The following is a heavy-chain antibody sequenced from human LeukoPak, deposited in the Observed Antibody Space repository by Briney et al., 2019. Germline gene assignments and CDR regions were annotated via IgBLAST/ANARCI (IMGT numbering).Heavy chain of an antibody. CDR2: INPSGGST. D-gene: IGHD3-3*01. Sequence: ASVKVPCKASGYTFTSYYMHWVRQAPGQGLEWMGIINPSGGSTSYAQKFQGRVTMTRDTSTSTVYMELSSLRSEDTAVYYCARATRTGRGGFLAFDPWGQGTLVTVSS. V-gene: IGHV1-46*01. J-gene: IGHJ5*02. CDR1: GYTFTSYY. CDR3: ARATRTGRGGFLAFDP.